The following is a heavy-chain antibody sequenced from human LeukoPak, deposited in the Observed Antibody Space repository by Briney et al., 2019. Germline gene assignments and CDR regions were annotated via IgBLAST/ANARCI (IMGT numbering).Heavy chain of an antibody. D-gene: IGHD3-22*01. Sequence: PGRSLRLSCAASGFTFSSYGMHWVRQAPGKGLEWVAVIWYDGSNKYYADSVKGRFTISRDNSKNTLYLQMNNLRAEDTAAYYCARGLRAYYYDSSGRAVFDYWGQGTLVTVSS. CDR1: GFTFSSYG. CDR2: IWYDGSNK. V-gene: IGHV3-33*01. CDR3: ARGLRAYYYDSSGRAVFDY. J-gene: IGHJ4*02.